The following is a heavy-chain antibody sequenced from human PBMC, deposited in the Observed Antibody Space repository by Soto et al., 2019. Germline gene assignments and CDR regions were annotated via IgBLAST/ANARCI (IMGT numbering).Heavy chain of an antibody. D-gene: IGHD3-9*01. CDR1: GFSLSTSGMC. J-gene: IGHJ4*02. Sequence: GSGPTLVNPTQTLTLTCTFSGFSLSTSGMCVSWIRQPPGKALEWLALIDWDDDKYYSTSLKTRLTISKDTSKNQVVLTMTNMDPVDTATYYCARISLYYDVLTGYDRYFDYWGQGTLVTVSS. V-gene: IGHV2-70*01. CDR3: ARISLYYDVLTGYDRYFDY. CDR2: IDWDDDK.